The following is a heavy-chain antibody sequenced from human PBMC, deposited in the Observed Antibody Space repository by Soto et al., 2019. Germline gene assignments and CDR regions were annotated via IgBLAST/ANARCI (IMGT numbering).Heavy chain of an antibody. J-gene: IGHJ4*02. CDR1: GFTFSDHS. CDR2: TRDKPNSYNT. Sequence: EVQLVESGGGLVQPGGSLRLSCAASGFTFSDHSMDWVRQAPGKGLEWVGRTRDKPNSYNTEHAASVKGRFTISRDDSKNSLYLQMNSLKIEDTAVYYCARGFASGWYSAHLDYWGQGTLVTVSS. V-gene: IGHV3-72*01. D-gene: IGHD6-19*01. CDR3: ARGFASGWYSAHLDY.